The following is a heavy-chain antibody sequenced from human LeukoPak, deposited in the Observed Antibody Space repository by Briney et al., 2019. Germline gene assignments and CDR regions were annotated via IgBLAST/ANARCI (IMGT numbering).Heavy chain of an antibody. D-gene: IGHD2-2*01. V-gene: IGHV1-69*05. CDR1: GGTFSSYA. CDR3: ASGYCSSTSCSRRGIDY. J-gene: IGHJ4*02. CDR2: IIPIFGTA. Sequence: EASVKLSCTASGGTFSSYAISWVRQAPGQGLEWMGGIIPIFGTANYAQKFQGRVTITTDESTSTAYMELSSLRSEDTAVYYCASGYCSSTSCSRRGIDYWGQGTLVTVSS.